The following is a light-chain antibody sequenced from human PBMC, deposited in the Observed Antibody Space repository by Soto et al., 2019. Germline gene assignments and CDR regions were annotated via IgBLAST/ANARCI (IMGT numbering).Light chain of an antibody. J-gene: IGLJ1*01. CDR2: DVT. V-gene: IGLV2-14*01. CDR3: SSYTSSSTPYV. CDR1: SSDVGGYNY. Sequence: QPVLTQPASVSGSPGQSITISCTGTSSDVGGYNYVSWYQQHPVKAPKLMIYDVTNRPSGVSDRFPGSKSGNTASLTISGLQAEDEADYYCSSYTSSSTPYVFGTGTKLTVL.